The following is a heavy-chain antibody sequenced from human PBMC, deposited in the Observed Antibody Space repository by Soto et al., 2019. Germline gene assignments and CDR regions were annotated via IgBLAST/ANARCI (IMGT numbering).Heavy chain of an antibody. CDR1: GYTFTSHV. J-gene: IGHJ5*02. CDR2: INAGNGNT. Sequence: ASVKVSCKASGYTFTSHVMHWVRQAPGQRLEWMGWINAGNGNTKYSQKFQGRVTITRDTSASAAYMELSSLRSEDTAVYFCARALCRSPSCAPWFDPRGQGTLVTVSS. CDR3: ARALCRSPSCAPWFDP. D-gene: IGHD2-2*01. V-gene: IGHV1-3*01.